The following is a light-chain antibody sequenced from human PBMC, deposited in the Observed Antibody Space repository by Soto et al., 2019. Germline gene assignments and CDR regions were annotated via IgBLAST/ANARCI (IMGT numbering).Light chain of an antibody. Sequence: EIMMTQSPATTSVSPGERATLSCRASQSVRSNLAWYQQKPGQAPRLLIYGASTRATGIPARFSGSGSGTEFTLTVSSLQSEDFAVYYCQQYNNWPPITFGQGTRLEIK. CDR3: QQYNNWPPIT. J-gene: IGKJ5*01. V-gene: IGKV3-15*01. CDR2: GAS. CDR1: QSVRSN.